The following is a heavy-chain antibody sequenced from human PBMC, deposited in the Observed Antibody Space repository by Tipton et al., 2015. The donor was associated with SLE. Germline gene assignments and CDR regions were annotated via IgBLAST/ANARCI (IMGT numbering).Heavy chain of an antibody. CDR3: ARSPAYWYFDL. J-gene: IGHJ2*01. CDR2: ISDGGGT. Sequence: TLSLTCSVSGGSISSNYWIWIRQPPGKGLEWIGYISDGGGTNYNPSLKSRVTISIDTSKNQFSLKLTSVTAADTAVYYCARSPAYWYFDLWGRGTLVTVSS. V-gene: IGHV4-59*08. CDR1: GGSISSNY. D-gene: IGHD2-21*01.